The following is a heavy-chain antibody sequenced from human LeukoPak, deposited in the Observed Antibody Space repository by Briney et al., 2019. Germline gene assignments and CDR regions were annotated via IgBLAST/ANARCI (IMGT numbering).Heavy chain of an antibody. CDR2: IYPGDSDT. D-gene: IGHD3-3*01. J-gene: IGHJ3*02. CDR3: ARQTYYDFWSGYPHDAFDI. Sequence: GESLKISCKGSGYSFSNNWIGRVRQMPGKGLEWMGIIYPGDSDTRYSPSFQGQVTISADKSISTAYLQWSSLKASDTAMYYCARQTYYDFWSGYPHDAFDIWGQGTMVTVSS. CDR1: GYSFSNNW. V-gene: IGHV5-51*01.